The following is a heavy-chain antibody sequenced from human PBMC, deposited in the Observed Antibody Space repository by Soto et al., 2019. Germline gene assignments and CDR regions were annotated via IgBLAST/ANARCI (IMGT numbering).Heavy chain of an antibody. J-gene: IGHJ5*02. CDR3: SRVPFSSFGVADPPVGWFDP. Sequence: QVHLQESGPGLVKPSQTLSLTCTVSGGFVNSVNNYWSWIRQPPGKGLEWLGYIFYTGSTYYNPSHMSRITIPIDTSKNRFSLKLTSVTAAYTAVYYCSRVPFSSFGVADPPVGWFDPWGQGTLVTVSS. CDR1: GGFVNSVNNY. D-gene: IGHD3-3*01. CDR2: IFYTGST. V-gene: IGHV4-30-4*01.